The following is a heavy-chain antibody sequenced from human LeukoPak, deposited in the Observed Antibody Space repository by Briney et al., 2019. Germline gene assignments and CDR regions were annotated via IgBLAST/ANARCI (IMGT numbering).Heavy chain of an antibody. CDR2: INAGNGNT. J-gene: IGHJ4*02. CDR3: ARALVVAATGFDY. D-gene: IGHD2-15*01. V-gene: IGHV1-3*01. Sequence: ASVKVSCKASGYTFTSYAMHWVRQAPGQRLEWMGWINAGNGNTKYSQKFQGRVTITRDTSASTAYMELSSLRSEDTAVYYCARALVVAATGFDYWGQGTLVTVSS. CDR1: GYTFTSYA.